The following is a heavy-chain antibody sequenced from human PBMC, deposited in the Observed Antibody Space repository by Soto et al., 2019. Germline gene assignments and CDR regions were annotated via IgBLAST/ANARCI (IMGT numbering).Heavy chain of an antibody. J-gene: IGHJ6*04. V-gene: IGHV4-39*01. CDR1: GGSISSSSYY. CDR3: ARHPYDYDSRGPLGMDV. D-gene: IGHD3-22*01. Sequence: QLQLQESGPGLVKPSETLSLTCTVSGGSISSSSYYWGWIRQPPGKGLGWIGSIYYSGSTYYNPSLKRRVTISVDTSKNQFSLKLISGTAADTAGDYCARHPYDYDSRGPLGMDVGGKGTTLTVSS. CDR2: IYYSGST.